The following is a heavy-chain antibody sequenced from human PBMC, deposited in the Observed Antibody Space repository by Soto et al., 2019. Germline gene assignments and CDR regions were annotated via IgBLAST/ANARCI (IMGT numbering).Heavy chain of an antibody. J-gene: IGHJ6*02. CDR1: GGTFSSYA. D-gene: IGHD2-2*03. Sequence: ASVKVSCKASGGTFSSYAISWVRQAPGQGLEWMGGIIPIFGTANYAQKFQGRVTITADESTSTAYMELSSLRSEDPAVYYCARDLMDIVVVPAARRAYYYYGMDVWGQGTTVTVSS. V-gene: IGHV1-69*13. CDR2: IIPIFGTA. CDR3: ARDLMDIVVVPAARRAYYYYGMDV.